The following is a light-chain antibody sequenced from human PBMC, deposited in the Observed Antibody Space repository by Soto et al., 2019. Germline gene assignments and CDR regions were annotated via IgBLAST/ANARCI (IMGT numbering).Light chain of an antibody. J-gene: IGLJ1*01. V-gene: IGLV1-51*01. CDR1: SANIGNYY. CDR3: GTWDTNLSAYV. Sequence: QAVVTQPPSVSAAPGQRVTISCSGGSANIGNYYVSWYLQLPGAAPKLLIYDNFKRPSGIPDRISGSKSGTSATLDIAGLQNGDEADYYCGTWDTNLSAYVFGPGTKVTVL. CDR2: DNF.